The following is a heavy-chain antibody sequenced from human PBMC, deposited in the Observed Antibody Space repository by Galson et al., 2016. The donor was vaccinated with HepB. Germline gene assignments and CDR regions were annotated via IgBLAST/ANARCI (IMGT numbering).Heavy chain of an antibody. J-gene: IGHJ4*02. D-gene: IGHD1-26*01. CDR1: GFTFSSYA. V-gene: IGHV3-23*01. Sequence: SLRLSCAASGFTFSSYAMTWVRQAPGKGLEWVSGISASGAGTYYADSVKGRFTISRDNSKNTLHLQMNSLRVEDTAVHYCAKSYSTAYYSAWDYWGQGTLVTVSS. CDR3: AKSYSTAYYSAWDY. CDR2: ISASGAGT.